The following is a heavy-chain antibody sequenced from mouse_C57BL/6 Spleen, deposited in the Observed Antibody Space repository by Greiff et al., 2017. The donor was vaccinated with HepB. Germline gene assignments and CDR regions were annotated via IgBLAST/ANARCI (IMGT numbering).Heavy chain of an antibody. J-gene: IGHJ2*01. CDR3: AREGRESYGSSYDY. Sequence: QVQLQQPGAELVRPGSSVKLSCKASGYTFTSYWMHWVKQRPIQGLEWIGNIDPSDSETHYNQKFKDKATLTVDKSSSTAYMQLSSLTSEESAVYYCAREGRESYGSSYDYWGQGTTLTVSS. D-gene: IGHD1-1*01. V-gene: IGHV1-52*01. CDR1: GYTFTSYW. CDR2: IDPSDSET.